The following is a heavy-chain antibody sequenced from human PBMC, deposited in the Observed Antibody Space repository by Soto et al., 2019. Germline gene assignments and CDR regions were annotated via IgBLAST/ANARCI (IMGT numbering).Heavy chain of an antibody. CDR2: IYYSGST. J-gene: IGHJ5*02. CDR3: ARRRVSDYGDYDSFHWFDP. D-gene: IGHD4-17*01. V-gene: IGHV4-39*01. Sequence: SETLSLTCTVSGGSISSSSYYWGWIRQPPGKGLEWIGSIYYSGSTYYNPSLKSRVTISVDTSKNQFSLKLSSVTAADTAVYYCARRRVSDYGDYDSFHWFDPWGQGTLVTVSS. CDR1: GGSISSSSYY.